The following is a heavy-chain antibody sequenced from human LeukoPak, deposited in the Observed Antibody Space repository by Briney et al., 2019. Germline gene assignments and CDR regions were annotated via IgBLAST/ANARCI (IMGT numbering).Heavy chain of an antibody. Sequence: ASVKVSCKASGYTFTSYDINWVRQAPGQGLEWMGWMNPNSGNTGYAQKFQGRVTMTRNTSISTAYMELSSLRSEDTAVYYCARGLIFSSDRLRNYNWFDPWGQGTLVTVSS. CDR1: GYTFTSYD. D-gene: IGHD2-21*01. CDR2: MNPNSGNT. V-gene: IGHV1-8*01. CDR3: ARGLIFSSDRLRNYNWFDP. J-gene: IGHJ5*02.